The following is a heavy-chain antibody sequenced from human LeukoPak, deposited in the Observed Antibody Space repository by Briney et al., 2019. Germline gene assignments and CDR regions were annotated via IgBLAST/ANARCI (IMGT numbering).Heavy chain of an antibody. CDR3: VRREGYSSSPLGS. V-gene: IGHV4-59*08. J-gene: IGHJ5*02. CDR1: GGSIYSCY. D-gene: IGHD2-15*01. Sequence: PSETLSLTCTVSGGSIYSCYWTWIRQPPGKGLEWIGYIHSSGSIHYNPSVRSRVTMSLDTSKNQFSFNLTSVTAADTAVYYCVRREGYSSSPLGSWGQGTLVIVSS. CDR2: IHSSGSI.